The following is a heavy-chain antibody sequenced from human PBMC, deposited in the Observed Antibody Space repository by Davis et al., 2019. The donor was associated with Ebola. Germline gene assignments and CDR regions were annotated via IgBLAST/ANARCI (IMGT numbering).Heavy chain of an antibody. V-gene: IGHV3-23*01. D-gene: IGHD5-18*01. CDR2: LGLSADT. Sequence: GESLKISCAASGFVFSSYVMSWVRRAPGKGLEWVSTLGLSADTYYADSVKGRFTISRDNSKNTLYLQMNSLRAEDTAVYYCSREVRGGFSPMDLWGTGTTVTVSS. CDR1: GFVFSSYV. CDR3: SREVRGGFSPMDL. J-gene: IGHJ6*04.